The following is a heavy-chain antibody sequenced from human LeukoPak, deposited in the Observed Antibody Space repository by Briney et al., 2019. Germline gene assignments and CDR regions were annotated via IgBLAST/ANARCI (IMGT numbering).Heavy chain of an antibody. J-gene: IGHJ4*02. CDR2: IYYSGST. CDR3: ARGVIAAGGNDFDY. D-gene: IGHD6-13*01. V-gene: IGHV4-30-4*07. Sequence: SQTLSLTCAVSGGSISSGGYSWSWIRQPPGKGLEWIGYIYYSGSTYYNPSLKSRVTISVDTSKNQFSLKLSSVTATDTAMYYCARGVIAAGGNDFDYWGQGTLVTVSS. CDR1: GGSISSGGYS.